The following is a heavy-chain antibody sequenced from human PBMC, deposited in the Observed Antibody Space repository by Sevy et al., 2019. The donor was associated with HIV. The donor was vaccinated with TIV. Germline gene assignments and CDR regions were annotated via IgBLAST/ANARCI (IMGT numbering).Heavy chain of an antibody. CDR3: ATTKDYYENSGDPFDY. CDR1: GYTLTKLS. Sequence: ASVKVYYKVSGYTLTKLSMHWVRQAPGKGLEWMGTFDPEDGETIYAQKFQGRVTMTEDTSTDTAYMELSSLRSEDTAVYYCATTKDYYENSGDPFDYWGQGTLVTVSS. V-gene: IGHV1-24*01. J-gene: IGHJ4*02. CDR2: FDPEDGET. D-gene: IGHD3-22*01.